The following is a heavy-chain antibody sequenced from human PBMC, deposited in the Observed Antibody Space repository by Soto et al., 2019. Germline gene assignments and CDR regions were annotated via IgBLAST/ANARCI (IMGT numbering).Heavy chain of an antibody. CDR3: ARDGKKITYYDFWSGYYYGMDV. CDR2: ISAYNGNT. CDR1: GYTFTSYG. V-gene: IGHV1-18*01. Sequence: ASVKVSCKASGYTFTSYGISWVRQAPGQGLGWMGWISAYNGNTNYAQKLQGRVTMTTDTSTSTAYMELRSLRSDDTAVYYCARDGKKITYYDFWSGYYYGMDVWGQGTTVTVSS. J-gene: IGHJ6*02. D-gene: IGHD3-3*01.